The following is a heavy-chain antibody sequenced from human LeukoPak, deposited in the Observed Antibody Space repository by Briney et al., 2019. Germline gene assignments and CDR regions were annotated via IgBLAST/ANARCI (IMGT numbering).Heavy chain of an antibody. Sequence: GGSLRLSCVASGFTFSSRDWMTWVRQAPGKGLEWVANIKQDGSEKYYVDSVKGRFTISRDNAKNSLYLQMNSLRAEDTAVYYCARDVRGWYRGLWFDPWGQGTLVTVSS. CDR3: ARDVRGWYRGLWFDP. J-gene: IGHJ5*02. CDR1: GFTFSSRDW. V-gene: IGHV3-7*01. CDR2: IKQDGSEK. D-gene: IGHD6-19*01.